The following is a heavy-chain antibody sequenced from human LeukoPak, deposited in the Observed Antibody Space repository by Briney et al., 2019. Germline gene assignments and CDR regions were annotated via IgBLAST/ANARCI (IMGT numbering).Heavy chain of an antibody. CDR2: IYPGDSET. CDR1: GYSFNSYW. Sequence: GESLKISCKGSGYSFNSYWIGWVRQMPGKGLEWMGIIYPGDSETRYSPSFQGQVTISADKSISTAYLQWSSLKASDSAMYYCARPRVATIYDAFDIWGQGTMVTVSS. D-gene: IGHD5-12*01. V-gene: IGHV5-51*01. J-gene: IGHJ3*02. CDR3: ARPRVATIYDAFDI.